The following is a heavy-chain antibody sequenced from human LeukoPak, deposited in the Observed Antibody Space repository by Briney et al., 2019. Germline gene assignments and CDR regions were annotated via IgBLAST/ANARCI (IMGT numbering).Heavy chain of an antibody. J-gene: IGHJ4*02. D-gene: IGHD6-19*01. CDR2: ISSSSSTI. V-gene: IGHV3-48*01. CDR3: ARDPPGYSSGLIDY. CDR1: GFTFSSYS. Sequence: GGPLRLSCAASGFTFSSYSMNWVRQALGKGLEWVSYISSSSSTIYYADSVKGRFTISRGNAKNSLYLQMSSLRAEDTAVYYCARDPPGYSSGLIDYWGQGTLVTVSS.